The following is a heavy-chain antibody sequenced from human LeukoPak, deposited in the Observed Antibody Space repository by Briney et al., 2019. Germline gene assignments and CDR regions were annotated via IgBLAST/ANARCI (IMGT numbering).Heavy chain of an antibody. CDR3: ADNSGSYYDALGY. V-gene: IGHV1-46*01. D-gene: IGHD1-26*01. J-gene: IGHJ4*02. CDR1: GYTFSSYY. CDR2: INPSGGGT. Sequence: ASVKVSCKASGYTFSSYYMHWVRQAPGQGLEWMGIINPSGGGTSYAQKFQGRVTITADKSTSTAYMELSSLRSEDTAVYYCADNSGSYYDALGYWGQGTLVTVSS.